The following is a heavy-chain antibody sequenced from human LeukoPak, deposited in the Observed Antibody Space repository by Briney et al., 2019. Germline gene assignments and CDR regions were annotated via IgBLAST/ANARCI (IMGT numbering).Heavy chain of an antibody. Sequence: GGSLRLSCAASGFTFSNYGMHWVRQAPGKGLEWVAFIRFDGTNKFYADSVKGRFTISRDNAKNSLYLQMNSLRAEDTAVYYCARIWDSSSDAFDIWGQGTMVTVSS. CDR1: GFTFSNYG. CDR2: IRFDGTNK. J-gene: IGHJ3*02. D-gene: IGHD6-6*01. CDR3: ARIWDSSSDAFDI. V-gene: IGHV3-30*02.